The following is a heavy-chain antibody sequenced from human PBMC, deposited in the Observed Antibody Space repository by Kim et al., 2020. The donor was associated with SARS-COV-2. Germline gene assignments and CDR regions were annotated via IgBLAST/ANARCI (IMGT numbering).Heavy chain of an antibody. CDR3: ATALFGSGIYYYGMDV. Sequence: GGSLRLSCAVSGFTFSTNAMNWARQAPGKGLEWVSAISGDGGSTYYADSVRGRFAISRHTSKNTLYLQMNSLRAEDTAVYHCATALFGSGIYYYGMDVWGQGTTVTVS. CDR2: ISGDGGST. CDR1: GFTFSTNA. V-gene: IGHV3-23*01. J-gene: IGHJ6*02. D-gene: IGHD3-10*01.